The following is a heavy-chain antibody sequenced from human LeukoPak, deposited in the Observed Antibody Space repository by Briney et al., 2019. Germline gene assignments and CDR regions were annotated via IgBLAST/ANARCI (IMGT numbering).Heavy chain of an antibody. CDR1: GGSISSSSYY. V-gene: IGHV4-39*07. CDR2: IYHSGST. D-gene: IGHD4-17*01. Sequence: SETLSLTCTISGGSISSSSYYWGWIRQPPGKGLEWIGSIYHSGSTYHNPSLKSRVTISVDTSKNQFSLKLSSVTAADTAVYYCARVPVNGDYETYWGQGTLVTVSS. J-gene: IGHJ4*02. CDR3: ARVPVNGDYETY.